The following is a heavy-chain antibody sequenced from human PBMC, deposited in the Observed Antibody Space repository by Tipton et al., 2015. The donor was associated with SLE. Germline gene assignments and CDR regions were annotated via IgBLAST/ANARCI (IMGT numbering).Heavy chain of an antibody. CDR3: ATAADESHYYYYYHGMDV. J-gene: IGHJ6*02. CDR2: IYTSGST. Sequence: TLSLTCTVSGGSISSGSYYWSWIRRPAGKGLEWIGHIYTSGSTNYNPSLKSRVTISVDTSKNQFSLKLSSVTAADTAVYYCATAADESHYYYYYHGMDVWGQGTTVTVSS. CDR1: GGSISSGSYY. V-gene: IGHV4-61*09.